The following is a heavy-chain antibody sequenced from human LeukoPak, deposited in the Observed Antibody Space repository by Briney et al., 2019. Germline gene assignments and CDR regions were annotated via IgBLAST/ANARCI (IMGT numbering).Heavy chain of an antibody. CDR3: AKVVEDDFWSGYNADYFQH. CDR2: ISGSGGST. V-gene: IGHV3-23*01. CDR1: GFTFSSYA. J-gene: IGHJ1*01. D-gene: IGHD3-3*01. Sequence: GSLRLSCAASGFTFSSYAMSWVRQAPGKGLEWVSAISGSGGSTYYADSVKGRFTISRDNSKNTLYLQMNSLRAEDTAVYYCAKVVEDDFWSGYNADYFQHWGQGTLVTVSS.